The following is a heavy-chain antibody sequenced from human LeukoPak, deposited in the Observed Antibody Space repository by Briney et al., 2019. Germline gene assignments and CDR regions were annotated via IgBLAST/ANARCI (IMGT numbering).Heavy chain of an antibody. V-gene: IGHV1-46*01. CDR2: INPIDGGT. CDR3: ARFYYGSGNYRKFDY. CDR1: GYTLTNHY. Sequence: ASVKVSXKASGYTLTNHYMHWVRQAPGQGFEWMGQINPIDGGTTYAQKFQGRVTMTRDTSTSTVYIELSSLEPEDTAVYYCARFYYGSGNYRKFDYWGQGTLVTVSS. D-gene: IGHD3-10*01. J-gene: IGHJ4*02.